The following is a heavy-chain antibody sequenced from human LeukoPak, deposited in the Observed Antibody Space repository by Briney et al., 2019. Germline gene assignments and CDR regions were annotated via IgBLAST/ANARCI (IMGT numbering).Heavy chain of an antibody. D-gene: IGHD3-22*01. CDR2: INHSGST. V-gene: IGHV4-34*01. CDR1: GGSFSGYY. Sequence: PSEALSLTCAVYGGSFSGYYWSWIRQPPGKGLEWIGEINHSGSTNYNPSLKSRVTISVDTSKNQFSLKLSSVTAADTAVYYCARTGYYYDSSIYWGQGTLVTVSS. CDR3: ARTGYYYDSSIY. J-gene: IGHJ4*02.